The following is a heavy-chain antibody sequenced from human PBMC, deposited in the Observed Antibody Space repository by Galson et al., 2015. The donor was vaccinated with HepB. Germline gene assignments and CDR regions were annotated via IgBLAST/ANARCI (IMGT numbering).Heavy chain of an antibody. J-gene: IGHJ6*03. V-gene: IGHV3-74*01. CDR1: GFTFSSYW. CDR2: INSDGSST. Sequence: SLRLSCAASGFTFSSYWMHWVRQAPGKGLVWVSRINSDGSSTSYADSVKGRFTISRDNAKNTLYLQMNSLRAEDTAVYYCASRSHYYYYYMDVWGKGTTVTVSS. CDR3: ASRSHYYYYYMDV.